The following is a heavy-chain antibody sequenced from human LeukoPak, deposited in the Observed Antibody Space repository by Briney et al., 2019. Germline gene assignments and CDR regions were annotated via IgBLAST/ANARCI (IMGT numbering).Heavy chain of an antibody. CDR1: GYTLTELP. CDR3: ATPTFFGVVISAFHI. Sequence: GASVTVSCRVSGYTLTELPMHWVRQAPGKGLEWMGGFDPEDGETIYAQRFQGRVTMTEDTSTDTAYMELSSLTYEDTAVYYCATPTFFGVVISAFHIWGQGTKVTVSS. V-gene: IGHV1-24*01. CDR2: FDPEDGET. J-gene: IGHJ3*02. D-gene: IGHD3-3*01.